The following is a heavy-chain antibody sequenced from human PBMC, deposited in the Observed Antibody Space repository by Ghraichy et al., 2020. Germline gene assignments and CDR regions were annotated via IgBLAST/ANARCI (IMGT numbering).Heavy chain of an antibody. Sequence: ASVKVSCKASGYTFTSYDINWVRQATGQGLEWMGWMNPNSGNTGYAQKFQGRVTITRNTSISTAYMELSSLRSEDTAVYYCARGPYYYDSSGYYWELDYWGQGTLVTVSS. CDR1: GYTFTSYD. V-gene: IGHV1-8*03. CDR2: MNPNSGNT. J-gene: IGHJ4*02. D-gene: IGHD3-22*01. CDR3: ARGPYYYDSSGYYWELDY.